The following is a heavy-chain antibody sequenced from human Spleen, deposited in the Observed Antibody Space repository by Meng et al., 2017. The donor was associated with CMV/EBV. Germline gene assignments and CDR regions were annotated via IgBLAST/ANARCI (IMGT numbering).Heavy chain of an antibody. CDR2: TYYRSKWYN. CDR3: ARMEDGYSSSARLGMDV. D-gene: IGHD6-13*01. J-gene: IGHJ6*02. CDR1: GDSVSSNSAA. V-gene: IGHV6-1*01. Sequence: SCAISGDSVSSNSAAWNWIRQSPSRGLEWLGRTYYRSKWYNDYAVSVKSRITINPDTSKNQFSLKLSSVTAADTAVYYCARMEDGYSSSARLGMDVWGQGTTVTVSS.